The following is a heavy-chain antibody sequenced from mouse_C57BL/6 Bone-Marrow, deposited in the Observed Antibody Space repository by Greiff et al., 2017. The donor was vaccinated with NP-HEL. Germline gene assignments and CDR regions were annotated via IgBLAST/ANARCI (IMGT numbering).Heavy chain of an antibody. Sequence: EVKLMESGGGLVKPGGSLKLSCAASGFTFSDYGMHWVRQAPEQGLEWVAYISSGSSTIYYADTVKGRFTISRDNAKNTLFLQMTSLRSEDTAMYYCASYGTLDYWGQGTTLTVSS. V-gene: IGHV5-17*01. CDR2: ISSGSSTI. D-gene: IGHD2-1*01. CDR3: ASYGTLDY. CDR1: GFTFSDYG. J-gene: IGHJ2*01.